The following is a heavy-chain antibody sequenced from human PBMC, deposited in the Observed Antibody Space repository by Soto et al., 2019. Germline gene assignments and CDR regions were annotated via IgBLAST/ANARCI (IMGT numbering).Heavy chain of an antibody. CDR2: IYYSGST. J-gene: IGHJ4*02. CDR1: GGSISSYY. D-gene: IGHD2-2*01. CDR3: ARDGGYCSSTSCRHYFDY. V-gene: IGHV4-59*12. Sequence: PSETLSLTCTVSGGSISSYYWSWIRQPPGKGLEWIGYIYYSGSTNYNPSLKSRVTISVDRSKNQFSLKLSSVTAADTAVYYCARDGGYCSSTSCRHYFDYSGQGTLVTVSS.